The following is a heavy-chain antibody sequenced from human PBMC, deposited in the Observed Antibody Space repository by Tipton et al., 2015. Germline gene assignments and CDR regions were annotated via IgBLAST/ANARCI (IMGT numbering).Heavy chain of an antibody. D-gene: IGHD3-22*01. V-gene: IGHV4-59*12. CDR3: AREVWYNDSTGYDY. Sequence: GSLRLSCTVSGDYMSSYYWSWIRQPPGKGLEWIGEIHHGGSTNYNPSLKSRVTMSVDTSKNQFSLHLSSVTAADTAVYYCAREVWYNDSTGYDYWGQGTLVTVSS. CDR1: GDYMSSYY. J-gene: IGHJ4*02. CDR2: IHHGGST.